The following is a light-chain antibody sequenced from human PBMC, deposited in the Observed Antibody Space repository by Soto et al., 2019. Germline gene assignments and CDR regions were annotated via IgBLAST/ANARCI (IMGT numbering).Light chain of an antibody. CDR1: QDISNY. V-gene: IGKV1-33*01. J-gene: IGKJ4*01. CDR2: DAS. CDR3: QQYDNLPH. Sequence: DIQMTQSPSSLSASVGDRVTITCQASQDISNYLNWYQQKPGKAPKLLIYDASNLETGVPSRFTGSGSGTDFTFTISSLHPEDIATYSCQQYDNLPHFGGGTKVEIK.